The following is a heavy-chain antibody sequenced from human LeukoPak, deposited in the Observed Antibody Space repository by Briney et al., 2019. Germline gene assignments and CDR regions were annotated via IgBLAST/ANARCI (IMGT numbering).Heavy chain of an antibody. D-gene: IGHD3-16*01. CDR1: GGSISSGAFY. CDR3: ARGPVGGAFDI. CDR2: IYYSGST. V-gene: IGHV4-31*03. Sequence: SQTLSLTCTVSGGSISSGAFYWSWIRQLPGRGLEWIGYIYYSGSTNYNPSLKSRVTISVNTSKNQFSLKLSSVTAADTAVFYCARGPVGGAFDIWGQGAMVTVSS. J-gene: IGHJ3*02.